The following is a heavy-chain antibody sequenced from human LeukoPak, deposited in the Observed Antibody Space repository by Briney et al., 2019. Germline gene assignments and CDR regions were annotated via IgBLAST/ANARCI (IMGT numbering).Heavy chain of an antibody. Sequence: SETLSLTCTVSGGSISSYYWSWIRQPPGKGLEWIGYIYYSGSINYNPSLKSRVTISVDTSKNQFSLKLSSVTAADTAVYYCARDLVGAGYFGYWGQGTLVTVSS. CDR2: IYYSGSI. D-gene: IGHD2-15*01. CDR3: ARDLVGAGYFGY. CDR1: GGSISSYY. J-gene: IGHJ4*02. V-gene: IGHV4-59*01.